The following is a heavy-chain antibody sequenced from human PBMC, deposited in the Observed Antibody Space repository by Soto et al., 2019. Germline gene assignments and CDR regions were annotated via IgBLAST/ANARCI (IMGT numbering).Heavy chain of an antibody. CDR2: FIPILGLA. CDR1: GGSFSSHT. D-gene: IGHD1-26*01. CDR3: ARPSSHIATSGTFNY. J-gene: IGHJ4*02. Sequence: QVQLVQSGAEVKKPGSSVKVSCKASGGSFSSHTINWVRQAPGQGLEWVGRFIPILGLANYAQKFQGRVTPTADKSTSTVYMELSSLGSDDSAVYYFARPSSHIATSGTFNYWGQGTPVTVSS. V-gene: IGHV1-69*02.